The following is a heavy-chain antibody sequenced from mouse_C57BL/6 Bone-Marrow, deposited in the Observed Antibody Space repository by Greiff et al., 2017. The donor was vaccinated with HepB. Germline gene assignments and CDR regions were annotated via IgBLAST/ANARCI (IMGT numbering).Heavy chain of an antibody. J-gene: IGHJ3*01. CDR2: IYPRSGNT. V-gene: IGHV1-81*01. Sequence: QVQLQQSGAELARPGASVKLSCKASGYTFTSYGISWVKQRTGQGLEWIGEIYPRSGNTYYNEKFKGKATLTADKSSSTAYMELRSLTSEDSAVYFGARSPTTVVATPFAYWGQGTLVTVSA. D-gene: IGHD1-1*01. CDR3: ARSPTTVVATPFAY. CDR1: GYTFTSYG.